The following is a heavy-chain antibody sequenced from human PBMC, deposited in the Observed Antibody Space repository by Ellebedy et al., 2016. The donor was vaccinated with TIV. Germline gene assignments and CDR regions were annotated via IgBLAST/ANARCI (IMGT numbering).Heavy chain of an antibody. CDR2: ISATGATI. V-gene: IGHV3-11*01. CDR1: GFTVSNSY. D-gene: IGHD2-8*01. CDR3: ASGRTAAGVFNWFDS. J-gene: IGHJ5*01. Sequence: GESLKISCAASGFTVSNSYMSWVRQAPGKGLEWVSYISATGATIFYADSVRGRFTISRDDAKNSLYLQMNSLRVEDTAIYYCASGRTAAGVFNWFDSWGQGTLVTVSS.